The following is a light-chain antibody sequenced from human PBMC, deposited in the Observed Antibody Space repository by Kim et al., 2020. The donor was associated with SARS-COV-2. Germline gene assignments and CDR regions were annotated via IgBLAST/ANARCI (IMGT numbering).Light chain of an antibody. V-gene: IGLV10-54*01. Sequence: RQTSTRTCNRDSNKGGDQGAAWLQQHQDQPTKLQSYRNNNQPSGISERLAASRSGNTASLTITGLQPEDEADYYCSAWDSSLSDWVFGGRAQLAVL. J-gene: IGLJ3*02. CDR2: RNN. CDR3: SAWDSSLSDWV. CDR1: SNKGGDQG.